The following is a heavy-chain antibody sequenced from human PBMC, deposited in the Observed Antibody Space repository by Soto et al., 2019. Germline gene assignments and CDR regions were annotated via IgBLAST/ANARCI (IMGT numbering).Heavy chain of an antibody. D-gene: IGHD2-15*01. V-gene: IGHV5-10-1*01. J-gene: IGHJ5*02. CDR1: GYSFTSYW. CDR3: ARQDVVVVAATCWFDP. CDR2: IDPSDSYT. Sequence: GESLKISCKGSGYSFTSYWISWVRQMPGKGLEWMGRIDPSDSYTNYSPSFQGHVTISADKSISTAYLQWSSLKASDTAMYYCARQDVVVVAATCWFDPWGQGTLVTVSS.